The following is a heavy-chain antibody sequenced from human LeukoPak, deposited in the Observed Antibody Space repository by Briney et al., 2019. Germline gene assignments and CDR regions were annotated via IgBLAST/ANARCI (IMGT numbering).Heavy chain of an antibody. V-gene: IGHV3-48*03. CDR3: ARDYYDNSGRSDY. D-gene: IGHD3-22*01. Sequence: PGGSLRLSCAASGFTFSSYEMNWVRQVPGKGLEWVSYISGSGSTIYYADSVKGRFTISRDNAKNSLYLQMNSLRAEDTAVYYCARDYYDNSGRSDYWGQGTLVTVSS. CDR1: GFTFSSYE. J-gene: IGHJ4*02. CDR2: ISGSGSTI.